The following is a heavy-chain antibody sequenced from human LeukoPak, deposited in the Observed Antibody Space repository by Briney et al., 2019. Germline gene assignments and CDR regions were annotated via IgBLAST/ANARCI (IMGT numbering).Heavy chain of an antibody. CDR3: ARPVYSSSFEPAYYYMDV. CDR1: GYTFTDYY. J-gene: IGHJ6*03. Sequence: GASVKVSCKASGYTFTDYYMHWVRQAPGQGLEWMGWINTNTGNPTYAQGFTGRFVFSLDTSVSTAYLQISSLKAEDTAVYYCARPVYSSSFEPAYYYMDVWGKGTTVTVSS. D-gene: IGHD6-6*01. CDR2: INTNTGNP. V-gene: IGHV7-4-1*02.